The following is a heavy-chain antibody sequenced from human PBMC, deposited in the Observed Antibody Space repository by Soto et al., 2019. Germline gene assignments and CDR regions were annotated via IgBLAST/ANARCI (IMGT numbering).Heavy chain of an antibody. CDR3: ARVLGSGSYYFDY. CDR1: GFTFSSYA. V-gene: IGHV3-64*01. Sequence: GGSLRLSCAASGFTFSSYAMHWVRQAPGKGLEYVSAISSNGGSTYYANSVKGRFTISRDNSKNTLYLQMGSLRAEDMAVYYCARVLGSGSYYFDYWGQGTLVTVSS. CDR2: ISSNGGST. D-gene: IGHD3-10*01. J-gene: IGHJ4*02.